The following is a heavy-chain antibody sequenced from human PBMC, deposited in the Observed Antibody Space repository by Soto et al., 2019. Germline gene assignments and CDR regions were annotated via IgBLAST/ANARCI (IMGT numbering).Heavy chain of an antibody. CDR3: ARGHYYDSSGPPDY. J-gene: IGHJ4*02. Sequence: QVQLVESGGGVVQPGRSLRLSCAASGFTFSSYGMHWVRQAPGKGLEWVAVIWYDGSNKYYADSVKGRFTISRDNSKNTLYLQMNSLRADDTAVYYCARGHYYDSSGPPDYWGQGTLVTVSS. V-gene: IGHV3-33*01. CDR2: IWYDGSNK. CDR1: GFTFSSYG. D-gene: IGHD3-22*01.